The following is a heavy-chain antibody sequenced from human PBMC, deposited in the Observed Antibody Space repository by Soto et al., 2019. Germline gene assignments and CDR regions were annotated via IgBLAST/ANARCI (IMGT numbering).Heavy chain of an antibody. Sequence: SETLSLTCAVYGGSFSGYYWSWIRQPPGKGLEWIGEINHSGSTNYNPSLKSRDTISVDTSKNQFSLKLSSVTAAYTAEYYCARGFLRQLTRTYYYYGMDVWGQGTRVRVSS. J-gene: IGHJ6*02. V-gene: IGHV4-34*01. CDR3: ARGFLRQLTRTYYYYGMDV. CDR2: INHSGST. D-gene: IGHD6-6*01. CDR1: GGSFSGYY.